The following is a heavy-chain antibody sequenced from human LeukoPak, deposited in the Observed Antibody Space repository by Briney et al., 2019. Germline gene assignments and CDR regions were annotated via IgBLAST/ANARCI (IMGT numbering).Heavy chain of an antibody. D-gene: IGHD3-10*01. CDR2: IKSKTDGGTT. CDR3: TTDLGITMVRGVIGDAFDI. Sequence: PGGSLRLSCAASGFTFSNAWMTWVRQAPGKGLEWVGRIKSKTDGGTTDYAAPVKGRFTISRDDSQNTLYLQMNSLKTEDTAVYYRTTDLGITMVRGVIGDAFDIWGQGTMVTVSS. CDR1: GFTFSNAW. J-gene: IGHJ3*02. V-gene: IGHV3-15*01.